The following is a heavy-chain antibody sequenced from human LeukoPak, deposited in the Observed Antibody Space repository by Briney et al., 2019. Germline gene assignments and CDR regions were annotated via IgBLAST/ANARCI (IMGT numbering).Heavy chain of an antibody. Sequence: PSETLSLTCTVSGGSISSYYWSWIRQPPGKGLEWIGYIYYSGNTNYNPSLKSRVTISVDTSKNQFSLKLSSVTAADTAVYYCARSLIRFLEWPPLSPWGQGTLVTVSS. V-gene: IGHV4-59*08. CDR1: GGSISSYY. CDR2: IYYSGNT. CDR3: ARSLIRFLEWPPLSP. D-gene: IGHD3-3*01. J-gene: IGHJ5*02.